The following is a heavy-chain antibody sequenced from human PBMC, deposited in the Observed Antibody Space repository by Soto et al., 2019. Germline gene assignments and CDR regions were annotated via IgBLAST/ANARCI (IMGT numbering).Heavy chain of an antibody. CDR2: ISGSGGST. CDR1: GFTFSSYA. J-gene: IGHJ4*02. CDR3: AKRPGVPARAKYSGSYYFWFFDY. V-gene: IGHV3-23*01. D-gene: IGHD1-26*01. Sequence: GGSLRLSCAASGFTFSSYAMSWVRQAPGKGLEWVSAISGSGGSTYYADSVKGRFTISRDNSKNTLYLQMNSLRAEDTAVYYCAKRPGVPARAKYSGSYYFWFFDYWGQGTLVTVSS.